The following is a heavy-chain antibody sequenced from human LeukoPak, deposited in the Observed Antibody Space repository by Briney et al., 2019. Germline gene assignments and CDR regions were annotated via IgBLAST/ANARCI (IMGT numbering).Heavy chain of an antibody. CDR3: ARDWVAFDP. CDR1: GGSISSSSYY. D-gene: IGHD2-15*01. CDR2: IYYSVNT. J-gene: IGHJ5*02. V-gene: IGHV4-39*07. Sequence: PSETLSLTCTVSGGSISSSSYYWGWIRQPPGKGLAWIGSIYYSVNTYYNSSLKSRVAISVDTSKNQFSLKLSSVTAADTAVYYCARDWVAFDPWGQGTLVTVSS.